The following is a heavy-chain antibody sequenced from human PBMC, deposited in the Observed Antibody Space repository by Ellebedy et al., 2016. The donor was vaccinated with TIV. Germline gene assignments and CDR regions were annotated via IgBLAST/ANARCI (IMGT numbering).Heavy chain of an antibody. Sequence: ASVKVSCKASGYTFTGYYMHWVRQAPGQGLEWMGWINPNSGGTNYAQKFQGRVTMTRDTSISTAYMELSRLRSDDTAVYYCARAGMATINSNEYFQHWGQGTLVTVSS. V-gene: IGHV1-2*02. CDR2: INPNSGGT. J-gene: IGHJ1*01. D-gene: IGHD5-24*01. CDR3: ARAGMATINSNEYFQH. CDR1: GYTFTGYY.